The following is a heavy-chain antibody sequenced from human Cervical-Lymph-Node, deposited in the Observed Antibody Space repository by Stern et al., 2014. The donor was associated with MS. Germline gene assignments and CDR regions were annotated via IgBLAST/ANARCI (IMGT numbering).Heavy chain of an antibody. V-gene: IGHV4-61*02. J-gene: IGHJ4*02. D-gene: IGHD5-18*01. CDR2: IYSSGSP. CDR1: GGSISSGSFY. Sequence: QVQLQESGPGLVKPSQTLSLTCIVSGGSISSGSFYWNWIRQPAGKGLEWIGRIYSSGSPNYNPYLKSRFTISGDTSKTHFSLNLISMTAADTAVYYCARETGGYTYGDTDFFDYWGQGALVTVSS. CDR3: ARETGGYTYGDTDFFDY.